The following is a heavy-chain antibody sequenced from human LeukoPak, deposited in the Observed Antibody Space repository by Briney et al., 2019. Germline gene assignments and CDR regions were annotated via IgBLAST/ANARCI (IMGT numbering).Heavy chain of an antibody. J-gene: IGHJ4*02. CDR3: ARAGKGSS. CDR2: IYTSVST. V-gene: IGHV4-4*07. Sequence: GSLRLSCAASGFTLSSNYMSWIRQPAGKGLEWIGRIYTSVSTNYNPSLTSRVTISVDTSKHQFSLRLSSLTAADRAVYYCARAGKGSSWGQGTLVTVSS. D-gene: IGHD6-6*01. CDR1: GFTLSSNY.